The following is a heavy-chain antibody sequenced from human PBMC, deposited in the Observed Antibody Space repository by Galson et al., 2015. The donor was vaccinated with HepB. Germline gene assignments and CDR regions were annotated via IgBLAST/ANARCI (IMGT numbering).Heavy chain of an antibody. D-gene: IGHD1-26*01. CDR3: TIAPMWALYGMDV. Sequence: SLRLSCAASGFTFSGSAMHWVRQASGKGLEWVGRIRSKANSYATAYAASVKGRFTISRDDSKNTAYLQMNSLKTEDTAVYYCTIAPMWALYGMDVWGQGTTVTVSS. CDR1: GFTFSGSA. V-gene: IGHV3-73*01. CDR2: IRSKANSYAT. J-gene: IGHJ6*02.